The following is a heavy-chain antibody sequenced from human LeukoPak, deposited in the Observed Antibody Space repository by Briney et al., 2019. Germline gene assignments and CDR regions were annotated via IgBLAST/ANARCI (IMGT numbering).Heavy chain of an antibody. V-gene: IGHV3-9*01. D-gene: IGHD3-16*01. J-gene: IGHJ4*02. CDR3: ARGGEPTFLDY. CDR1: GFTFDDYA. CDR2: ITWNSATI. Sequence: GGSLRLSCATSGFTFDDYAMHWVRQAPGKGLEWVLGITWNSATIVYADSVKGRFTISRDNAKNSVYLQMNSLRAEDTAVYYCARGGEPTFLDYWGQGTLVTVSS.